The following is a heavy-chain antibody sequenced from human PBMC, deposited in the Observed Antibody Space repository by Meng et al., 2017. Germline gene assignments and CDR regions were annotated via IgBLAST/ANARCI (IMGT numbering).Heavy chain of an antibody. Sequence: QAQLEGPGPGPVKPSGTLSLTSADSGGSISSSNWWSWVRQPPGKGLEWIGEIYHSGSTNYNPSLKSRVTISVAKSKNQFSLKLSSVTAADTAVYYCARGRYSSGWDRFDYWGQGTLVTVSS. CDR1: GGSISSSNW. V-gene: IGHV4-4*02. D-gene: IGHD6-19*01. CDR2: IYHSGST. J-gene: IGHJ4*02. CDR3: ARGRYSSGWDRFDY.